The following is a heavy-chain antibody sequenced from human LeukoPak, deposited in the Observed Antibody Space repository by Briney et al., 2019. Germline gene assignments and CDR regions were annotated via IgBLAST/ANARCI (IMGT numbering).Heavy chain of an antibody. Sequence: GGSLRLSCAASGFTFSSYAMSWVRQAPEKGLEWISILTNNGANTWYADSVKGRFTISRDNSKNTLYLQMNSLRAEDTAIYYCAKGTLGSCIGPRCYPLDSWGQGTLVTVSS. J-gene: IGHJ4*02. CDR3: AKGTLGSCIGPRCYPLDS. CDR2: LTNNGANT. CDR1: GFTFSSYA. D-gene: IGHD2-15*01. V-gene: IGHV3-23*01.